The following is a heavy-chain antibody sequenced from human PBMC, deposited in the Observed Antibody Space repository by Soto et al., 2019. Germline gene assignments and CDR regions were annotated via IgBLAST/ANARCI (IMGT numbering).Heavy chain of an antibody. CDR3: ARDDRGPFDY. V-gene: IGHV3-53*01. J-gene: IGHJ4*02. CDR1: GWTVSGDH. D-gene: IGHD1-26*01. Sequence: GWLRRSGAASGWTVSGDHMSWVRQAPGKGLQWVSLIHSYGSTYYADSVKGRFTISRDSSKKTVSLQMNSLRADDTDLYFCARDDRGPFDYWGQGTLVTVSS. CDR2: IHSYGST.